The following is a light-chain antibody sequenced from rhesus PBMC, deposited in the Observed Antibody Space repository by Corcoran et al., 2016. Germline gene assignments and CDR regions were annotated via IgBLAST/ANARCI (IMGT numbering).Light chain of an antibody. J-gene: IGLJ1*01. V-gene: IGLV2-32*02. CDR1: SSDIGGYNY. Sequence: QAALTQPRSVSGSPGQSVTISCTGTSSDIGGYNYVSWYQQHPGTAPKLMIYEVSKRPSGVSDRFSGSKSGNTASLTISGLQAEDEAGYYCSSYAGRNTFIFGAGTRLTVV. CDR3: SSYAGRNTFI. CDR2: EVS.